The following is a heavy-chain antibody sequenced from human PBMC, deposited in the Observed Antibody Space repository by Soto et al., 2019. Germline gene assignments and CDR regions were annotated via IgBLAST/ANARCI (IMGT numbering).Heavy chain of an antibody. Sequence: SETLSLTCTVSGDSLSSGGHYWSWIRQHPGKGLEWIGHIYDSVNTYYSPSLRSRVTISADMSKNQFSLNLRSVTAADTAVYYCARVDHRGYFAILTDFWGQGTLVTVSS. V-gene: IGHV4-31*03. CDR2: IYDSVNT. CDR3: ARVDHRGYFAILTDF. J-gene: IGHJ4*02. CDR1: GDSLSSGGHY. D-gene: IGHD3-9*01.